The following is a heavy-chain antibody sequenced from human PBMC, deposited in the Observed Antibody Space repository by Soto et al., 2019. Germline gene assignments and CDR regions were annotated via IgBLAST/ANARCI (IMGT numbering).Heavy chain of an antibody. J-gene: IGHJ6*02. CDR2: IWCDGSNK. CDR3: ARDGQSLAPYALDV. V-gene: IGHV3-33*01. D-gene: IGHD6-19*01. CDR1: GFTFSGHA. Sequence: QVQVVESGGGVVQPGRSLRLSCTASGFTFSGHAMHWVRQPPGKGLEWVAQIWCDGSNKYYADSVKGRFTISRDNSKNTLYVQMDSLRVEDTAVYCCARDGQSLAPYALDVWGQGTSVTVAS.